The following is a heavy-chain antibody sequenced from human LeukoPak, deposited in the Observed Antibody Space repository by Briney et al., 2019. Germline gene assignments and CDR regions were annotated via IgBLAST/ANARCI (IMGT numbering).Heavy chain of an antibody. CDR3: ARSSVGARRRIDY. CDR2: MNPNSGNT. V-gene: IGHV1-8*01. D-gene: IGHD1-26*01. J-gene: IGHJ4*02. CDR1: GYTFTSYD. Sequence: ASVKVSCKASGYTFTSYDINWVRQATGQGLEWMGWMNPNSGNTGYAQKFQGRVTMTRSTSINTAYMELNSLTSEDTDVYYCARSSVGARRRIDYWGQGSLVTVSS.